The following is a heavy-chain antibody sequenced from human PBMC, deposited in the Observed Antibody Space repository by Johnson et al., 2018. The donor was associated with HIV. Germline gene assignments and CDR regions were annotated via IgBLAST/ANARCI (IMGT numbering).Heavy chain of an antibody. CDR2: VSYDGSNK. V-gene: IGHV3-30-3*01. Sequence: VQLVESGGGVVQPGRSLRLSCAASGFTFSSYPLHWVRQAPGQGLEWVAVVSYDGSNKFYTNPVKGRFSISRYNSNNTLYLQMNSLRTEDTAVYYCARERGYYGTPAFDIWGQGTMVTVSS. D-gene: IGHD4-17*01. CDR1: GFTFSSYP. J-gene: IGHJ3*02. CDR3: ARERGYYGTPAFDI.